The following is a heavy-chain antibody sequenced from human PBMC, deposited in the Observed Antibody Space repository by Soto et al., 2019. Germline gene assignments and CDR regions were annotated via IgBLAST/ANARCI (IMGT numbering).Heavy chain of an antibody. CDR1: GFTFSAYY. CDR2: ISDSGSLT. J-gene: IGHJ4*02. V-gene: IGHV3-11*01. CDR3: ARALVLGVGALSP. D-gene: IGHD1-26*01. Sequence: QVQLVESGGGLVKPEGSLRLSCAASGFTFSAYYMSWIRQAPGKGLEWVSYISDSGSLTHYGDSVKGRFTISRDNAKASLYLQMDSLRAEDTAIYYCARALVLGVGALSPWGKGTLVTVSS.